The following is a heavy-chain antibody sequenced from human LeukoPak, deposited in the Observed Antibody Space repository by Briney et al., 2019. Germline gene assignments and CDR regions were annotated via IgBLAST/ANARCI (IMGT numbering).Heavy chain of an antibody. CDR2: ISDSGAM. V-gene: IGHV3-48*01. CDR1: GFTFSTYS. D-gene: IGHD5-12*01. Sequence: GGSLRLSCAASGFTFSTYSMKWVRQAPGKGLEWVSYISDSGAMYYADSVRGRFTISRENAQSSLFLQMNSLRAEDTAVYYCARDGGYRGYDADCWGQGTLVTVSS. J-gene: IGHJ4*02. CDR3: ARDGGYRGYDADC.